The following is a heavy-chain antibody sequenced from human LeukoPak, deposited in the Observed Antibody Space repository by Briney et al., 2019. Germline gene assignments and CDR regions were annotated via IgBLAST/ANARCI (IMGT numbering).Heavy chain of an antibody. CDR3: ARHSADSSTSDAFDI. D-gene: IGHD6-13*01. V-gene: IGHV4-59*08. J-gene: IGHJ3*02. Sequence: ASETLSLTCTVSGASITNYYWSWIRQPPGKGLEWIGYIYYTGSTNYNSSLKSRVTIAVDTAKKQFSLRLRSVTSADTAVYYCARHSADSSTSDAFDIWGQGTMVTVSS. CDR1: GASITNYY. CDR2: IYYTGST.